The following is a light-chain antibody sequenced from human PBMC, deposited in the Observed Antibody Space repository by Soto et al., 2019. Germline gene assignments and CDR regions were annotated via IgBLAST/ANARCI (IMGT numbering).Light chain of an antibody. J-gene: IGKJ5*01. CDR1: QGIGTY. V-gene: IGKV3-11*01. CDR2: DAS. Sequence: EIVLTQSPATLSLSPGERATLSCRASQGIGTYLAWYQQKPGQAPRLLIYDASNRATGIPARFSGSGSGTDFTLTITSLEPEDSAVYYCQQRSNWPPSITFGQGTRLEIK. CDR3: QQRSNWPPSIT.